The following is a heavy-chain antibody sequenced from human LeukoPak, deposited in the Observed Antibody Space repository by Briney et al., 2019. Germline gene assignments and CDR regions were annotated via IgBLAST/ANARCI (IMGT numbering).Heavy chain of an antibody. Sequence: GGSLRLSCAASGFTVSSNYMNWVRQAPGKGLEWVSVIYSGGTTYYADSVKGRFTISRDNSKNTLYLQMNSLRAEDTAVYYCAKYREEDDGWYPDNDAFDIWGQGTMVTVSS. CDR2: IYSGGTT. CDR1: GFTVSSNY. D-gene: IGHD6-19*01. J-gene: IGHJ3*02. CDR3: AKYREEDDGWYPDNDAFDI. V-gene: IGHV3-53*01.